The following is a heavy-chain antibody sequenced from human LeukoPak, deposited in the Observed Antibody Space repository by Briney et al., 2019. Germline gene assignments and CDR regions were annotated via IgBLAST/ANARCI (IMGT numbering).Heavy chain of an antibody. CDR2: INPNSGGT. Sequence: ASVKVSCKASGYTFTGYYMHWVRQAPGQGLEWMGWINPNSGGTNYAQKFQGWVTMTRDTSISTAYMELSRLRCDDTALYYCAREKGSVIGIMVRGDEYGLVVRGKGTTVTVSS. CDR1: GYTFTGYY. CDR3: AREKGSVIGIMVRGDEYGLVV. V-gene: IGHV1-2*04. D-gene: IGHD3-10*01. J-gene: IGHJ6*04.